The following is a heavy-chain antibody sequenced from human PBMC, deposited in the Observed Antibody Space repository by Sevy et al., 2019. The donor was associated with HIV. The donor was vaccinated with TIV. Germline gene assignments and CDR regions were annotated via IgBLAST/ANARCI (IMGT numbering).Heavy chain of an antibody. Sequence: ASAKVSCKASGYTFTSYYMHWVRQAPGQGLEWMGIINPSGGSTSYAQKFQGRVTMTRDTSTSTVYMELSSLRSEDTAVYYCARDSDNYDILTGYYPFDYWGQGTLVTVSS. V-gene: IGHV1-46*01. J-gene: IGHJ4*02. CDR2: INPSGGST. CDR3: ARDSDNYDILTGYYPFDY. D-gene: IGHD3-9*01. CDR1: GYTFTSYY.